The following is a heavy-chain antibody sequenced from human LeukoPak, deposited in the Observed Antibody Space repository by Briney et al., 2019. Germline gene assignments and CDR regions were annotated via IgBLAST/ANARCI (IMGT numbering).Heavy chain of an antibody. CDR2: ISQSGST. Sequence: KTSETLSLTCAVYGGSFSGYFWSWIRQPPGKGLEWIGEISQSGSTNYNPSLKSRVTILLDTSKNHFSVRLSSVTAADTAVYYCARAYYSTSWYGVWGQGTLVTVSS. D-gene: IGHD2-2*01. CDR1: GGSFSGYF. CDR3: ARAYYSTSWYGV. V-gene: IGHV4-34*01. J-gene: IGHJ3*01.